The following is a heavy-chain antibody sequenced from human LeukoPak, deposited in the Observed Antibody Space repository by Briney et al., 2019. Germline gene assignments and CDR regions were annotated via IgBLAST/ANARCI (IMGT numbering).Heavy chain of an antibody. D-gene: IGHD5-12*01. CDR3: ASLGRGPTY. CDR1: GFTFSSYA. J-gene: IGHJ4*02. CDR2: ISYDGSNK. Sequence: GGSLRLSCAASGFTFSSYAMHWVRQAPGKGLEWVAVISYDGSNKYYAGSVKGRFTISRDNSKNTLYLQMNSLRAEDTAVYYCASLGRGPTYWGQGTLVTVSS. V-gene: IGHV3-30-3*01.